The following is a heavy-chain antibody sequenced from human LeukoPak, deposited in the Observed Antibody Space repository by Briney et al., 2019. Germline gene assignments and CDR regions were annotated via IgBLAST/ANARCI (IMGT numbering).Heavy chain of an antibody. CDR1: GDSVSRDSVA. CDR3: ARGTGWPQFDY. J-gene: IGHJ4*02. D-gene: IGHD6-19*01. Sequence: SQTLSLTCAISGDSVSRDSVARNWIRQSPSRGLEWLGRTYYRSTWYNDYAVSVKGRITVNPDTSKNQFSLQLNPVTPEDIAVYYCARGTGWPQFDYWGQGTLVTVSS. CDR2: TYYRSTWYN. V-gene: IGHV6-1*01.